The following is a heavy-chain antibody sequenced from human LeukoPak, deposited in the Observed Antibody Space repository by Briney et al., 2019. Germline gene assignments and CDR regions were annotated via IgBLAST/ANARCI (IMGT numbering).Heavy chain of an antibody. CDR2: ISSSSSTI. J-gene: IGHJ4*02. CDR1: GFTFSSYS. V-gene: IGHV3-48*04. Sequence: PGGSLRLSCAASGFTFSSYSMNWVRQAPGKGLEWVSYISSSSSTIYYADSVKGRFTSSRNNAKNTLNLQMNILRAEVTAVYYCANDADSGSYYAHYWGQGTLVTVSS. D-gene: IGHD1-26*01. CDR3: ANDADSGSYYAHY.